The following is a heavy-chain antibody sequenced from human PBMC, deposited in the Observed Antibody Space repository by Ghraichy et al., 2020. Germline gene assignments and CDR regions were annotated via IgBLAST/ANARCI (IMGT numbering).Heavy chain of an antibody. CDR1: GGFISSYY. CDR2: IYTSGST. J-gene: IGHJ6*02. V-gene: IGHV4-4*07. D-gene: IGHD2-2*01. Sequence: SQTLSLTCTVSGGFISSYYWSWIWQPAGKGLEWIGRIYTSGSTNYNPSLKSRVTMSVDTSKNQFSLKLSSVTAADTAVYYCAGDWGYCSSTSCYGDYYYGIDVWGQGTTVTVSS. CDR3: AGDWGYCSSTSCYGDYYYGIDV.